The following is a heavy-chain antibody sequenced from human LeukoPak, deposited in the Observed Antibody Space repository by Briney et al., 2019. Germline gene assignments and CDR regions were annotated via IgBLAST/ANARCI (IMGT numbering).Heavy chain of an antibody. CDR1: GYTFTSYA. CDR3: ARDSPYSSGWYYFDY. V-gene: IGHV1-3*01. J-gene: IGHJ4*02. Sequence: GASVKVSCKASGYTFTSYAMHWVRQAPGQRLEWMGWINAGNGNTKYSQKFQGRVTITRDTSASTAYMELSSLRSEDTAVYYCARDSPYSSGWYYFDYWGQGTLVTVSS. CDR2: INAGNGNT. D-gene: IGHD6-19*01.